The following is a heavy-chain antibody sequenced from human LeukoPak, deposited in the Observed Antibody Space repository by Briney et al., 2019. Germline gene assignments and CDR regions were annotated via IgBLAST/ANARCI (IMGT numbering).Heavy chain of an antibody. Sequence: PSETLSLTCAVYGGSFSGYYWSWIRQPPGKGLEWIGSIYYSGSTYYNPSLKSRVTISVDTSKNQFSLKLSSVTAADTAVYYCARHQSSCPFDYWGQGTLVTVSS. V-gene: IGHV4-34*01. CDR3: ARHQSSCPFDY. CDR1: GGSFSGYY. J-gene: IGHJ4*02. CDR2: IYYSGST. D-gene: IGHD6-13*01.